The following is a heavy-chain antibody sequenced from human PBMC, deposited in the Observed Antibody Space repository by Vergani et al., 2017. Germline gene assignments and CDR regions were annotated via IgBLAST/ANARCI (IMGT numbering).Heavy chain of an antibody. Sequence: EVQLVESGGGLVQPGGSLRLSCAASGFTFSSYWMSWVRQAPGKGREWVANIKQDGSEKYYVDSVKGRFTISRDNAKNSLYLQMNSLRAEDTAVYYCAREGYYYDSSGYYYQHYYYGMDVWGQGTTVTVSS. CDR3: AREGYYYDSSGYYYQHYYYGMDV. CDR2: IKQDGSEK. CDR1: GFTFSSYW. V-gene: IGHV3-7*03. D-gene: IGHD3-22*01. J-gene: IGHJ6*02.